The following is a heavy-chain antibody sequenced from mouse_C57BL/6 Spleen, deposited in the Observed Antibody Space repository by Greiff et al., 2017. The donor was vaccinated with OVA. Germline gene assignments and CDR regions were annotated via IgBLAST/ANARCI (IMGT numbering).Heavy chain of an antibody. CDR3: ARAGSSVSPYWYFDV. D-gene: IGHD1-1*01. Sequence: EVKLVESEGGLVQPGSSMKLSCTASGFTFSDYYMAWVRQVPEKGLEWVANINYDGSSTYYLDSLKSRFIISRDNAKNILYLQMSSLKSEDTATYYCARAGSSVSPYWYFDVWGTGTTVTVSS. CDR1: GFTFSDYY. J-gene: IGHJ1*03. CDR2: INYDGSST. V-gene: IGHV5-16*01.